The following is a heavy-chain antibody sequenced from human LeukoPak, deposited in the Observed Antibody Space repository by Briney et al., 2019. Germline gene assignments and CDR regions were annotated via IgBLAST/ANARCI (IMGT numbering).Heavy chain of an antibody. CDR2: IYHSGST. CDR3: ARSRQRDPYFFDS. J-gene: IGHJ4*02. D-gene: IGHD1-1*01. CDR1: GASVDTISYY. Sequence: SETLSLTCTVSGASVDTISYYWGWIRQSPGKGLEWIGSIYHSGSTYYKSSPKSRVTISVDTSKNQFSLSLSSVTAADTAVYFCARSRQRDPYFFDSWGQGTLVTVSS. V-gene: IGHV4-39*01.